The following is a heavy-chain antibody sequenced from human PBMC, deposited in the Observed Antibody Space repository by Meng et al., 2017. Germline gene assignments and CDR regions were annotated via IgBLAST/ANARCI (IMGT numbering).Heavy chain of an antibody. J-gene: IGHJ4*02. D-gene: IGHD6-19*01. V-gene: IGHV7-4-1*02. CDR1: GYTFSTNV. CDR2: INTKTGKP. CDR3: ARAHSSGWYSFFDY. Sequence: QGELVRSGSELKEPGALVKVSCKASGYTFSTNVMNWVRQAPGQGLEWMGWINTKTGKPTYAQGFTGRLAFSLDTSASTAFLQINSLKAEDTAVYYCARAHSSGWYSFFDYWGQGTLVTVSS.